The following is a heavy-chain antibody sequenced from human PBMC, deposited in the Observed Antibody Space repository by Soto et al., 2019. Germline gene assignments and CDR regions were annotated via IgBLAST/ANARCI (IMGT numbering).Heavy chain of an antibody. V-gene: IGHV3-30*18. CDR3: ANVDYSGSYFDY. CDR1: GFTFSSYG. Sequence: QVQLVESGGGVVQPGRSLRLSCAASGFTFSSYGMHWVRQAPGKGLEWVAVISYDGSNKYYADSVKGRFTISRDNSKNTLYLQMNSLRAEDKAGYYCANVDYSGSYFDYWGQGTLVTVSS. D-gene: IGHD1-26*01. J-gene: IGHJ4*02. CDR2: ISYDGSNK.